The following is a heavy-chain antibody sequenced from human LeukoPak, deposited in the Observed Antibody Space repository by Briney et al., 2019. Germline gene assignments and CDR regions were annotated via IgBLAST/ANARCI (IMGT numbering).Heavy chain of an antibody. CDR1: GFTFSSYG. Sequence: QTGGSLRLSCAASGFTFSSYGMHWVRQAPGKGLEWVAFIGYDGVKKYYGDSVKGRFTISRDNSKNTLYLQMNSLRAEDTAVYSCVKGAVYYYYMDVWGKGTTVTVSS. J-gene: IGHJ6*03. CDR2: IGYDGVKK. CDR3: VKGAVYYYYMDV. D-gene: IGHD6-25*01. V-gene: IGHV3-30*02.